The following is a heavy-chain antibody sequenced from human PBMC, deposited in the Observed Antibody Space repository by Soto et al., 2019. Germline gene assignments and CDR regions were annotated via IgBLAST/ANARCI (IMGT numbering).Heavy chain of an antibody. CDR3: ARDGEYSSTRAYYYGMDV. CDR1: GGSISSYY. Sequence: PSETLSLTCTVSGGSISSYYWSWIRQPPGKGLERIGYIYYSGSTNYNPSLKSRVTISVDTSKNQFSLKLGSVTAADTAVYYCARDGEYSSTRAYYYGMDVWGQGTTVTVSS. V-gene: IGHV4-59*01. CDR2: IYYSGST. D-gene: IGHD6-6*01. J-gene: IGHJ6*02.